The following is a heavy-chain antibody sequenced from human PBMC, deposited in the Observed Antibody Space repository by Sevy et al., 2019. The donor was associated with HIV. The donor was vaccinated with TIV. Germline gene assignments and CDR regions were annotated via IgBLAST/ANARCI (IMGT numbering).Heavy chain of an antibody. V-gene: IGHV3-30*04. J-gene: IGHJ4*02. Sequence: GGSLRLSCAASGFRLNTYSMHWVRQAPGKGLEWVSGISSTGNFESYAASVKGRITISKDNSKKTVPLQMNSLRPEDTAKYYCARDAGYTTKFHPLHWGQGTLVTVSS. CDR2: ISSTGNFE. CDR1: GFRLNTYS. CDR3: ARDAGYTTKFHPLH. D-gene: IGHD5-12*01.